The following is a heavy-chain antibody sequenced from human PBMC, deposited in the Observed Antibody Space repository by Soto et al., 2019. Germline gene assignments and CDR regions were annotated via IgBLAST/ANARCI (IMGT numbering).Heavy chain of an antibody. CDR1: GGSISSGGYY. CDR3: ARSSGIAAAGDY. J-gene: IGHJ4*02. V-gene: IGHV4-31*03. CDR2: IYYSGST. Sequence: SETLSLTCTVSGGSISSGGYYWSWIRQHPGKGLEWIGYIYYSGSTYYNPSLKSRVTISVDTSKNQFSLKLSSVTAADTAVYYCARSSGIAAAGDYWGQGTLVTVSS. D-gene: IGHD6-13*01.